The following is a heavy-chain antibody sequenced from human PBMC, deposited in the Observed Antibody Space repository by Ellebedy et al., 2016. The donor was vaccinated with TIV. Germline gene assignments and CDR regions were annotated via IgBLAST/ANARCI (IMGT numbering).Heavy chain of an antibody. J-gene: IGHJ5*02. D-gene: IGHD3-9*01. V-gene: IGHV1-2*02. CDR1: GGTFSSYA. CDR3: ARHFDDWFDP. CDR2: INPNSGGT. Sequence: ASVKVSCKASGGTFSSYAISWVRQAPGQGLEWMGWINPNSGGTNYAQKFQGRVTMTRDTSISTAYLQWSSLKASDTAMYYCARHFDDWFDPWGQGTLVTVSS.